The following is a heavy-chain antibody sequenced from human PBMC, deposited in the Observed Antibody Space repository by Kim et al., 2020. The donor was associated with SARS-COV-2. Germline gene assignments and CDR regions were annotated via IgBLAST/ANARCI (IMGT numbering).Heavy chain of an antibody. CDR3: AKDLGYCSGGSCYSDYYYGMDV. V-gene: IGHV3-9*01. Sequence: GGSLRLSCAASGFTFDDYAMHWVRQAPGKGLEWVSGISWNSGSIGYADSVKGRFTISRDNAKNSLYLQMNSLRAEDTALYYCAKDLGYCSGGSCYSDYYYGMDVWGQGTTVTVSS. CDR2: ISWNSGSI. J-gene: IGHJ6*02. CDR1: GFTFDDYA. D-gene: IGHD2-15*01.